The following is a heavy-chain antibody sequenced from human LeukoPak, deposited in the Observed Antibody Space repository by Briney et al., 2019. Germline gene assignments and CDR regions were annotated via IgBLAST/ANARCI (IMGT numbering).Heavy chain of an antibody. J-gene: IGHJ4*02. CDR3: ARVGIDSGSFADFDY. V-gene: IGHV4-38-2*02. CDR1: GYSLSSDYY. D-gene: IGHD1-26*01. CDR2: IYHSGST. Sequence: PSETLSLTCTVSGYSLSSDYYLGWIPQPPGKGLEWIGSIYHSGSTYYNPSLTSRVTISVDTFKDQFSLKLSSVTAADTAVYFCARVGIDSGSFADFDYWGQGTLVTVSS.